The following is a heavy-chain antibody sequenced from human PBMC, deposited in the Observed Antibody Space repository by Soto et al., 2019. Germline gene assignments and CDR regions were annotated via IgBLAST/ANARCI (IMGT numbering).Heavy chain of an antibody. CDR2: IYYSGST. D-gene: IGHD3-16*01. CDR1: GGSISSGDYY. J-gene: IGHJ6*02. CDR3: ARGADDLGYYGMDV. Sequence: QVQLQESGPGLVKPSQTLSLTCTVSGGSISSGDYYWSWIRQPPGKGLEWIGYIYYSGSTYYNPSLKSRVTISVDTSKQQYSLKLSAVTAADTAVYYCARGADDLGYYGMDVWGQGTTVTVSS. V-gene: IGHV4-30-4*01.